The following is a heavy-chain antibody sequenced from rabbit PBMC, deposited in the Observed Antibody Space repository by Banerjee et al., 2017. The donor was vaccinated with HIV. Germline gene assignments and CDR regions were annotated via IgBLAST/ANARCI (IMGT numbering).Heavy chain of an antibody. Sequence: QEQLVESGGGLVQPEGSLTLTCTASGSSFSGSYWIWWVRQAPGKGLEWIGCISTGDGSTYYASWVNGRFSISRENTQNTVSLQMNSLTAADTATYFCVRVPYRSDTGAKYFNLRGPGTLVTVS. V-gene: IGHV1S45*01. CDR2: ISTGDGST. CDR1: GSSFSGSYW. CDR3: VRVPYRSDTGAKYFNL. J-gene: IGHJ4*01. D-gene: IGHD4-1*01.